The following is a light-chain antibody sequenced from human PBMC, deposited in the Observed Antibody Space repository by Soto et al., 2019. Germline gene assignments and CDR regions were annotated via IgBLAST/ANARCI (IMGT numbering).Light chain of an antibody. Sequence: DIQMTQSPSSLSASVGDRVTISCRASQSITIYLNWYQQTPGKAPRLLIYGASTLQTGVPSRFSGSGSMTDFTLTISNLQPEDFATYYCQQTYSAPRTFGPGNKVDI. V-gene: IGKV1-39*01. CDR1: QSITIY. CDR3: QQTYSAPRT. J-gene: IGKJ1*01. CDR2: GAS.